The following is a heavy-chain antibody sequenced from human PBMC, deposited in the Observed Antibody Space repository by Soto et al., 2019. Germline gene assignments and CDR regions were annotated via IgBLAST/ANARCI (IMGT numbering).Heavy chain of an antibody. J-gene: IGHJ3*02. CDR2: ISAYNGNT. CDR3: ARGDYYDSSGYAFDI. CDR1: GYTFTSYG. D-gene: IGHD3-22*01. Sequence: ASVTVSCKASGYTFTSYGINWVRQAPGQGLEWMGWISAYNGNTNYAQKLQGRVTMTTDTSTSTAYMELRSLRSDDTAVYYCARGDYYDSSGYAFDIWGQGTMVTVS. V-gene: IGHV1-18*01.